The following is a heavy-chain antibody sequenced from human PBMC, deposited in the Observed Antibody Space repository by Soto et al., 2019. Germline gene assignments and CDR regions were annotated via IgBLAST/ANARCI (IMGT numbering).Heavy chain of an antibody. D-gene: IGHD3-3*01. CDR1: GFTVSSNY. V-gene: IGHV3-66*01. Sequence: GGSLRLSCAASGFTVSSNYMSWVRQAPGKGLEWVSVIYRGGNAYYADSVKGRFTISRDNSKNTLYLQMNSLRAEDTAVYYCARGGIFGVVRRPYYYYYMDVWGKGTTVTVSS. CDR3: ARGGIFGVVRRPYYYYYMDV. CDR2: IYRGGNA. J-gene: IGHJ6*03.